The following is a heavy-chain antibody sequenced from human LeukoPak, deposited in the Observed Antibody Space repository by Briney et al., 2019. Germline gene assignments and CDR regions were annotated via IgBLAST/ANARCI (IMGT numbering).Heavy chain of an antibody. J-gene: IGHJ4*02. CDR3: ARGPIYGLDY. V-gene: IGHV1-2*02. D-gene: IGHD3-10*01. CDR1: GYTFTGYY. CDR2: INPNSGGT. Sequence: ASVKVSCKASGYTFTGYYMHWVRQAPGQGLEWMGWINPNSGGTIYVQKFQGRVTMTWDTSISTAYMELSSLRSDDTAVYYCARGPIYGLDYWGQGTLVTVSS.